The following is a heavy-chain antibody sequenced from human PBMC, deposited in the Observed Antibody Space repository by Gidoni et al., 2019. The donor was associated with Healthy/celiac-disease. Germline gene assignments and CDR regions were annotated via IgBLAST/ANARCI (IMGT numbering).Heavy chain of an antibody. CDR2: IYHSGST. CDR3: ASSGYSSGWYLRKYYFDY. V-gene: IGHV4-4*02. Sequence: QVQLQESGPGLVKPSGTLSLTCAVSGGSISSSNWWSWVRQPPGKGLEWIGEIYHSGSTNYNPSLKSRVTISLDKSKNQFSLKLSSVTAADTAVYYCASSGYSSGWYLRKYYFDYWGQGTLVTVSS. J-gene: IGHJ4*02. D-gene: IGHD6-19*01. CDR1: GGSISSSNW.